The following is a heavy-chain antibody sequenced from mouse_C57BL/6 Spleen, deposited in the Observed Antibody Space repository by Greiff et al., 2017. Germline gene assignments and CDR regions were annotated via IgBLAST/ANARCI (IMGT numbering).Heavy chain of an antibody. Sequence: ESGPGLVKPSQSLSLTCSVTGYSITSGYYWNWIRQFPGNKLEWMGYISYDGSNNYNPSLKNRISITRDTSKNQFFLKLNSVTTEDTATYYCASFYYGYGGYYFDYWGQGTTLTVSS. CDR1: GYSITSGYY. CDR2: ISYDGSN. J-gene: IGHJ2*01. CDR3: ASFYYGYGGYYFDY. V-gene: IGHV3-6*01. D-gene: IGHD2-2*01.